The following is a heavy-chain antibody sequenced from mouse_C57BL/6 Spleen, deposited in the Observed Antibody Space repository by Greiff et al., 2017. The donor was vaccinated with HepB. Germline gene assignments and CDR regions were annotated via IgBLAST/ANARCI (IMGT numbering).Heavy chain of an antibody. D-gene: IGHD1-1*01. CDR2: IRLKSDNYAT. J-gene: IGHJ1*03. CDR3: TRAYDWYFDV. V-gene: IGHV6-3*01. Sequence: EVQLQESGGGLVQPGGSMKLSCVASGFTFSNYWMNWVRQSPEKGLEWVAQIRLKSDNYATHYAESVKGRFTISRDDSKSSVYLQMNNLRAEDTGIYYCTRAYDWYFDVWGTGTTVTVSS. CDR1: GFTFSNYW.